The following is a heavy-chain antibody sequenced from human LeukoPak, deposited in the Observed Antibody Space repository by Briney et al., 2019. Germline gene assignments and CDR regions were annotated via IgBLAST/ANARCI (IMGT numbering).Heavy chain of an antibody. D-gene: IGHD2-21*02. CDR3: ARDIVVVTSPGDY. Sequence: PGGSLRLSCAASGFIFGNFGMHWVRQAPGKGLEWVAVIWKDGPTKYYADSVKGRFTISRDNSKNTVYLQMNSLGADDTAIYYCARDIVVVTSPGDYWGQGTLVTVSS. V-gene: IGHV3-33*01. CDR2: IWKDGPTK. J-gene: IGHJ4*02. CDR1: GFIFGNFG.